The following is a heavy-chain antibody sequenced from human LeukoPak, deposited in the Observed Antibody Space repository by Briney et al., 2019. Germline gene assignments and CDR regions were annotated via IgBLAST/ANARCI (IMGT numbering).Heavy chain of an antibody. V-gene: IGHV4-59*11. CDR3: ARGEDFKSSRFDP. CDR2: IYNSRTI. J-gene: IGHJ5*02. CDR1: GGSISSHY. Sequence: SETLSLTCAVSGGSISSHYWNWIRQPPGKGLEWIGYIYNSRTIKYNPSLESRVTISVDTSKNDFSLKLTSVTAADTAVYYCARGEDFKSSRFDPWGQGTLVTVSS. D-gene: IGHD1-26*01.